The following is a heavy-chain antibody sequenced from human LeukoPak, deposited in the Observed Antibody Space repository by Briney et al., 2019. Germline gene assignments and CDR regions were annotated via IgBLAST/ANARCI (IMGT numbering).Heavy chain of an antibody. J-gene: IGHJ5*02. CDR2: ISAYNGNT. CDR1: GYTFTSYG. CDR3: ARDVDIAAPPGVFGALRGEPLQNSNWFDP. V-gene: IGHV1-18*01. Sequence: ASVKVSCKASGYTFTSYGISWVRQAPGQGLEWMGWISAYNGNTNYAQKFQGRVTITTDESTSTAYMELSSLRSEDTAVYYCARDVDIAAPPGVFGALRGEPLQNSNWFDPWGQGTLVTVSS. D-gene: IGHD6-6*01.